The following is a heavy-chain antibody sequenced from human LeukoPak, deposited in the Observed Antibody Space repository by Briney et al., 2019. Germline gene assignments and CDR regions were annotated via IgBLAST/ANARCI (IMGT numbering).Heavy chain of an antibody. CDR1: GYTLTELS. V-gene: IGHV1-24*01. D-gene: IGHD3-3*01. J-gene: IGHJ4*02. CDR2: FDPEDGET. CDR3: ATDGVTIFGVGTLGY. Sequence: ASVKVSCKVSGYTLTELSMHWVRQAPGKGLEWMGGFDPEDGETIYAQMFQGRVTMTEDTSTDTAYMELSSLRSEDTAVYYCATDGVTIFGVGTLGYWGQGTLVTVSS.